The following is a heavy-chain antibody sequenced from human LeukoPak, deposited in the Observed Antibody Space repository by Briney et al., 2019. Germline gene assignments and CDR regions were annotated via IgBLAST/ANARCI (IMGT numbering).Heavy chain of an antibody. CDR3: ASTEKGYCSGGSCSLAY. CDR2: ISSSSSYI. V-gene: IGHV3-21*01. D-gene: IGHD2-15*01. J-gene: IGHJ4*02. Sequence: GGSLRLSCAASGFTFSSYSMNWVRQAPGKGLEWVSSISSSSSYIYYADSVRGRFTISRDNAKNSLYLQMNSLRAEDTAVYYCASTEKGYCSGGSCSLAYWGQGTLVTVSS. CDR1: GFTFSSYS.